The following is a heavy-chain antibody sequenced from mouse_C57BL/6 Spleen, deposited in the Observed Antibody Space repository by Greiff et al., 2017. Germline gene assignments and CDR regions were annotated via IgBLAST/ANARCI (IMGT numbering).Heavy chain of an antibody. CDR2: IYPGSGST. D-gene: IGHD1-1*01. Sequence: VQLQQSGAELVRPGASVKMSCKASGYTFTSYWITWVKQRPGQGLEWIGDIYPGSGSTNYNEKFKSKATLTVDKSSSTAYMQLSSLTSEDSAVYYCAKRHYGSSYPPFDYWGQGTTLTVSS. CDR3: AKRHYGSSYPPFDY. V-gene: IGHV1-55*01. CDR1: GYTFTSYW. J-gene: IGHJ2*01.